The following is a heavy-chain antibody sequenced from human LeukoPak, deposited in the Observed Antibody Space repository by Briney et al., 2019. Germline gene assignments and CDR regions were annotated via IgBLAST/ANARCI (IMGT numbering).Heavy chain of an antibody. J-gene: IGHJ1*01. D-gene: IGHD3-10*01. CDR1: GFTFSNTW. Sequence: PGGSLRPSCAASGFTFSNTWMNWVRQAPGKGLEWVGRIQSKTDGGTTEYAAPVQGRFTISRDDSKTTLYLQMNSLKTEDTAVYYCGTLTVLGVINIWGQGWLASVSS. CDR2: IQSKTDGGTT. V-gene: IGHV3-15*01. CDR3: GTLTVLGVINI.